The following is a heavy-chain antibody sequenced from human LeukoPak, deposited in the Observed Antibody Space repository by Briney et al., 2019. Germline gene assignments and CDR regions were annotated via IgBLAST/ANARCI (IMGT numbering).Heavy chain of an antibody. CDR1: GFTFRTYA. J-gene: IGHJ6*02. D-gene: IGHD3-10*01. CDR2: IGGSSTSL. CDR3: ARVLSFYGSGRPYGMDV. V-gene: IGHV3-21*01. Sequence: GGSLRLSCAASGFTFRTYAMNWVRQAPGEGLEWVSSIGGSSTSLYYADSVKGRFTISRDNAKNSLYLQMNSLRAEDTAVYYCARVLSFYGSGRPYGMDVWGQGTTVTVSS.